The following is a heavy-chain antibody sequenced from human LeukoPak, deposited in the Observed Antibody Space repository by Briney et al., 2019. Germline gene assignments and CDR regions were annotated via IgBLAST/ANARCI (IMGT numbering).Heavy chain of an antibody. D-gene: IGHD5-12*01. J-gene: IGHJ6*02. CDR1: GGTFSSYA. Sequence: GASVKVSCKASGGTFSSYAISWVRQAPGQGLEWMGGIIPIFGTANYAQKFQGRVTITADESTSTAYMELSSLRSEDTAVYYCARDSSRIVATSGHYGMDVWGQGTTVTVSS. CDR3: ARDSSRIVATSGHYGMDV. V-gene: IGHV1-69*13. CDR2: IIPIFGTA.